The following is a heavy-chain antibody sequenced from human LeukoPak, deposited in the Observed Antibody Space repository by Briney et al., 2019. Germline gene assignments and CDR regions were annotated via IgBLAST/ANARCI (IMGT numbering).Heavy chain of an antibody. D-gene: IGHD4-23*01. J-gene: IGHJ2*01. CDR3: AKDRWPGWYFDL. Sequence: GGSLRLSCAASGFTFSSYGMHWVRQAPGKGLEWVAFIRYDGSNKYYADSVKGRFTISRDNSKNTLYLQMNSLRAEDTAVYYCAKDRWPGWYFDLWGRGTLVTVSS. CDR1: GFTFSSYG. V-gene: IGHV3-30*02. CDR2: IRYDGSNK.